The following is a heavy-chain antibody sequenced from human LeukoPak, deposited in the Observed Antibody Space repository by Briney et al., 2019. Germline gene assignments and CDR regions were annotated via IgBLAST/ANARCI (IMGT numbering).Heavy chain of an antibody. V-gene: IGHV1-2*02. J-gene: IGHJ4*02. Sequence: ASVKVSCKASGYTFTAYFMHWVRQAPGQGLEWMGWINPNGGGTNYAQKFQGRVTVTSDTSINTLYLELSGLRSDDTAVYYCARDGGFDYWGQGTLVTVSS. CDR3: ARDGGFDY. CDR2: INPNGGGT. D-gene: IGHD3-16*01. CDR1: GYTFTAYF.